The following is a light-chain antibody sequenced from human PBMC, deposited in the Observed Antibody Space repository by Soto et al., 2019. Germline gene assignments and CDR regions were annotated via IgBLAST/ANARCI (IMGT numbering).Light chain of an antibody. CDR1: STDVGGYNA. Sequence: QSVLSQPASVSGSPGQTITISCTGTSTDVGGYNAVSWYQHHPGKAPKLIIYEVTHRPSGVSDRFSASKSGNTASLTISGLQAEDEADYYCSSFRVSHLYVFXTGTKVTVL. CDR2: EVT. CDR3: SSFRVSHLYV. J-gene: IGLJ1*01. V-gene: IGLV2-14*01.